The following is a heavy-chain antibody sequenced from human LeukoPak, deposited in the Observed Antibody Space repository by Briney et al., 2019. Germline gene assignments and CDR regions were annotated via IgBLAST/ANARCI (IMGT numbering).Heavy chain of an antibody. CDR2: IYSGGST. D-gene: IGHD6-19*01. Sequence: GGSLRLSCAASGFAVSSNYMSWVRQAPGKGLEWVSVIYSGGSTYYAGSVKGRFTVSRDSSKNTLYLQMNSLRAEDTAVYYCARGPARDHYTSGWYSVYWGQGTLVTVSS. CDR1: GFAVSSNY. J-gene: IGHJ4*02. V-gene: IGHV3-53*01. CDR3: ARGPARDHYTSGWYSVY.